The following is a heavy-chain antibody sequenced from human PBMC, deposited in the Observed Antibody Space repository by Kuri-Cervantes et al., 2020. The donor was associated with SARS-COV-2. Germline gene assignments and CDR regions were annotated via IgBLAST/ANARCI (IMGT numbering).Heavy chain of an antibody. CDR2: ISYDGSNK. Sequence: GESLKISCAASGFTFSSYAMHWVRQAPGKGLEWVAVISYDGSNKYYADSVKGRFTISRDNSKNTLYLQMNSLRAEDTAVYYCARGEVPYDADYWGQGTLVTVSS. CDR3: ARGEVPYDADY. J-gene: IGHJ4*02. V-gene: IGHV3-30-3*01. D-gene: IGHD3-22*01. CDR1: GFTFSSYA.